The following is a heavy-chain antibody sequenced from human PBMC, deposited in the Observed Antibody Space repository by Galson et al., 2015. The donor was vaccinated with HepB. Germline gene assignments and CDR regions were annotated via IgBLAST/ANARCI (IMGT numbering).Heavy chain of an antibody. Sequence: SVKVSCKASGYTFSSYGLSWVRQAPGQGLEWMGWINTNTGNPTYAQDFTGRFVLSLDTSVNTAYLQISSLKAADTAVYYGARRNGNYWLDPWGQGTLVTVSS. D-gene: IGHD5-24*01. J-gene: IGHJ5*02. CDR1: GYTFSSYG. CDR2: INTNTGNP. V-gene: IGHV7-4-1*02. CDR3: ARRNGNYWLDP.